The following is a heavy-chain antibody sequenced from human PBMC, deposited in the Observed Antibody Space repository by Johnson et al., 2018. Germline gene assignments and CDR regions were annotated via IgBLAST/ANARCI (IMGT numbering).Heavy chain of an antibody. V-gene: IGHV3-7*01. D-gene: IGHD3-10*01. J-gene: IGHJ6*03. CDR2: IEQDGSEK. CDR3: ARNAPIIRGIIDQHYYYYRDV. Sequence: VQLQESGGGLVQPGGSLRLSCTASEFTFSSYWMTWVRQAPGRGLEWVANIEQDGSEKNYVDSVKGRFSISRDNAKNSLFLQMNGLRAEDTAVYYCARNAPIIRGIIDQHYYYYRDVWGKGTTVTVAS. CDR1: EFTFSSYW.